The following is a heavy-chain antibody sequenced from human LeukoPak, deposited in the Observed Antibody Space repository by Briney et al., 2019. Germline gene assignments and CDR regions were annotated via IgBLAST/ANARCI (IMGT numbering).Heavy chain of an antibody. J-gene: IGHJ2*01. D-gene: IGHD2-15*01. Sequence: PGGSLRLSCEASGFTFSSYSMNWVRQAPGKGLEWVSSISSSSSYIYYADSVKGRFTISRDNAKNSLYLQMNSLRAEDTAVYYCARDSSYCSGGSCYSVWYFDLWGRGTLVTVSS. CDR3: ARDSSYCSGGSCYSVWYFDL. CDR1: GFTFSSYS. CDR2: ISSSSSYI. V-gene: IGHV3-21*01.